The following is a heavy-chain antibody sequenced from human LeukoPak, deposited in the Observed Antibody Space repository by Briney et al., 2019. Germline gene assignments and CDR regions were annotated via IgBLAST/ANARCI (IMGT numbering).Heavy chain of an antibody. Sequence: GGSLRLSCAASGFTFSSYAVSWVRQAPGKGLEWVSAISGSGGSTCYADSVKGRFTISRDNSKNTLYLQMNSLRAEDTAVYYCAKAAESSSWYYFDYWGQGTLVTVSS. V-gene: IGHV3-23*01. J-gene: IGHJ4*02. CDR1: GFTFSSYA. D-gene: IGHD6-13*01. CDR3: AKAAESSSWYYFDY. CDR2: ISGSGGST.